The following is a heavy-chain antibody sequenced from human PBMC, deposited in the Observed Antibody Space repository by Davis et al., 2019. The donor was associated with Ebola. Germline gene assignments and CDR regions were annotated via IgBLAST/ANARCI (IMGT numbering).Heavy chain of an antibody. CDR2: MNPNSGNT. D-gene: IGHD6-13*01. Sequence: AASVKVSCKASGYTFTGYYMHWVRQAPGQGLEWMGWMNPNSGNTGYAQKFQGRVTMTRDTSTSTVYRELSSLRSEDTAVYYCARAGIAAAGYYFDYWGQGTLVTVSS. CDR3: ARAGIAAAGYYFDY. J-gene: IGHJ4*02. V-gene: IGHV1-46*01. CDR1: GYTFTGYY.